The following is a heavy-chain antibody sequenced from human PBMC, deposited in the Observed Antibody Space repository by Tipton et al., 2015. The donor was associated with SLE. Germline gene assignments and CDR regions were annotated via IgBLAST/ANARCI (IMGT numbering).Heavy chain of an antibody. V-gene: IGHV3-35*02. CDR2: VSWNGSRT. D-gene: IGHD1-26*01. CDR1: GFTFSNSD. J-gene: IGHJ4*02. CDR3: ARRATTNSYDY. Sequence: SLRLSCAASGFTFSNSDMNGVHQAPGKGLEWVSGVSWNGSRTHYADSVKGQFIISRGDSKNMLYLQMGSLRDEDMGVYYCARRATTNSYDYWSRGTLVTVSS.